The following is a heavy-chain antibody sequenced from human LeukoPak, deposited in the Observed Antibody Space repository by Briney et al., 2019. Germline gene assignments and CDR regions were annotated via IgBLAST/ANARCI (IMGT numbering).Heavy chain of an antibody. D-gene: IGHD3-3*01. CDR2: INHSGST. CDR3: ARQLGYDFWSGYLYGMDV. J-gene: IGHJ6*02. CDR1: GGSFSGYY. Sequence: SETLSLTCAVYGGSFSGYYWSWIRQPPGKGLEWIGEINHSGSTNYNPSLKSRVTISVDTSKNQLSLKLSSVTAADTAVYYCARQLGYDFWSGYLYGMDVWGQGTTVTVSS. V-gene: IGHV4-34*01.